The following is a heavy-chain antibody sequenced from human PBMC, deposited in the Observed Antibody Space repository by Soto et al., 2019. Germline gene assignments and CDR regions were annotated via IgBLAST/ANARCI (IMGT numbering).Heavy chain of an antibody. V-gene: IGHV3-23*01. CDR1: GFTFSSYA. CDR3: AKEERILTGYGYYFDY. CDR2: ISGSGGST. D-gene: IGHD3-9*01. J-gene: IGHJ4*02. Sequence: EVQLLESGGGLVQPGGSLRLSCAASGFTFSSYAMSWVRQAPGKGLEWVSAISGSGGSTYYADSVKGRFTISRDNSKNTLYLQMNSLRDEDTAVYYCAKEERILTGYGYYFDYWGQGTLVTVSS.